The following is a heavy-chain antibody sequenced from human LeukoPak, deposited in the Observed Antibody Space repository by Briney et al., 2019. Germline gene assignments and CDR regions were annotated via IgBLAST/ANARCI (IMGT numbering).Heavy chain of an antibody. CDR3: ARWSDYDYVWGSSRTNWFDP. D-gene: IGHD3-16*02. CDR2: IYYSGST. CDR1: GGSFSGYY. J-gene: IGHJ5*02. V-gene: IGHV4-30-4*08. Sequence: SETLSLTCAVYGGSFSGYYWSWIRQPPGKGLEWIGYIYYSGSTYYNPSLKSRVTISVDTSKNQFSLKLSSVTAADTAVYYCARWSDYDYVWGSSRTNWFDPWGQGTLVTVSS.